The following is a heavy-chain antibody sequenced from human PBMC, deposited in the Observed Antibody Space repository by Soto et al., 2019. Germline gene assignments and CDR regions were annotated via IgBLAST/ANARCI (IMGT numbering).Heavy chain of an antibody. CDR3: AREGFYAMDV. CDR2: ISSSGETV. CDR1: GFTFGSHE. Sequence: GGSLRLSCEVSGFTFGSHEMYWVRQAPGKGLEWVAYISSSGETVYYAGSVQGRFTISRDNAKNSLYLQMSSLGAEDTAVYYCAREGFYAMDVWGQGTTVTVSS. J-gene: IGHJ6*02. D-gene: IGHD2-2*01. V-gene: IGHV3-48*03.